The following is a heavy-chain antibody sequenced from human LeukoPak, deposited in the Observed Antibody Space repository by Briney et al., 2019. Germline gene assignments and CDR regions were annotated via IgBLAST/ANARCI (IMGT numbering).Heavy chain of an antibody. J-gene: IGHJ6*02. CDR2: INPNSGGT. Sequence: ASVKVSCKASGYTFTGYYMHWVRQAPGQGLEWMGWINPNSGGTNYAQKFQGWVTMTRDTSISTAYMELSRLRSDDTAVYYCARDLSGKKTPYYYYGMDVWGQGTTVTVSS. V-gene: IGHV1-2*04. CDR1: GYTFTGYY. D-gene: IGHD3-9*01. CDR3: ARDLSGKKTPYYYYGMDV.